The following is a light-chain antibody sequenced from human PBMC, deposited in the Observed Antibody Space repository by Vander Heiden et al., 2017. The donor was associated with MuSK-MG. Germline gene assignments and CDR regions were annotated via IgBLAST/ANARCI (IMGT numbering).Light chain of an antibody. CDR3: SSYTSSSTLVV. V-gene: IGLV2-14*01. Sequence: QSALTQPASVSGSPGQSITISCTGPSSDVGGYNYVSWYQQHPGKAPKLMIYDGSNRPSGVSNRFSGSKSGNTASLTISGLQAEDEADYYCSSYTSSSTLVVFGGGTKLTVL. CDR2: DGS. CDR1: SSDVGGYNY. J-gene: IGLJ2*01.